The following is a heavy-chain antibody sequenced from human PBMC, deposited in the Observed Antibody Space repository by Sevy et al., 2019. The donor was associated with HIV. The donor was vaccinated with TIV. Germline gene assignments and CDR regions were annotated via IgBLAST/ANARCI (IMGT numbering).Heavy chain of an antibody. V-gene: IGHV1-2*02. D-gene: IGHD3-3*01. CDR1: GYTFTGNY. CDR2: INTNSGDTGT. Sequence: ASVKVSCKTSGYTFTGNYIHWVRQAPGQGLEWMGWINTNSGDTGTKYAQKFQGRVTMTSDRSINTVYMDLTRLSPDDTAVYYCAREGYDLWSGYSASYFVYWGQGTLVTVSS. J-gene: IGHJ4*02. CDR3: AREGYDLWSGYSASYFVY.